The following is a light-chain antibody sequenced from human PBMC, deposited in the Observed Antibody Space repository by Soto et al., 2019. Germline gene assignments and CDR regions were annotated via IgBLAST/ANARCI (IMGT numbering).Light chain of an antibody. CDR3: SSYTSSNTLV. V-gene: IGLV2-14*01. Sequence: QSALTQPASVSGSPEQSITISCTGTSSDVGGYKYVSWYQQHPGKAPKLMIYEVGNRPSGVSQRFSGSKSGNTASLTIFGLQAEDEADYYCSSYTSSNTLVFGGGTKVTVL. CDR1: SSDVGGYKY. CDR2: EVG. J-gene: IGLJ3*02.